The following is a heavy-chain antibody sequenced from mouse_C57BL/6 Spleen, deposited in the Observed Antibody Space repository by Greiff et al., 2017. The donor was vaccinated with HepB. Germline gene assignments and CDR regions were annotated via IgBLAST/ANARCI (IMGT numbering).Heavy chain of an antibody. CDR2: IYPGDGDT. Sequence: QVQLQQSGPELVKPGASVKISCKASGYAFSSSWMNWVKQRPGKGLEWIGRIYPGDGDTNYNGKFKGKATLTADKSSSTAYMQLSSLTSEDSAVYFCARSSYSNLYYFDYWGQGTTLTVSS. J-gene: IGHJ2*01. CDR1: GYAFSSSW. D-gene: IGHD2-5*01. V-gene: IGHV1-82*01. CDR3: ARSSYSNLYYFDY.